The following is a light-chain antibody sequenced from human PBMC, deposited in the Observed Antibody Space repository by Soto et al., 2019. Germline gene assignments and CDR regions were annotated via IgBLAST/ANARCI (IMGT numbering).Light chain of an antibody. CDR1: SSDVGDYNY. CDR2: EVS. CDR3: SSYTTTSTYV. J-gene: IGLJ1*01. Sequence: QSVLTQPASVSGSPGQSITISCTGTSSDVGDYNYVSWYQQYPGKAPKLMIYEVSNRPSGVSHRFSGSKSGNTASLTISGLQAEDEADYYCSSYTTTSTYVFGTGTKVTVL. V-gene: IGLV2-14*01.